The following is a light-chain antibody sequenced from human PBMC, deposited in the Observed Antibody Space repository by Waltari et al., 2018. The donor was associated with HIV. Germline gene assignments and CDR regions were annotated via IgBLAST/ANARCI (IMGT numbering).Light chain of an antibody. CDR3: QQYGNSPFT. J-gene: IGKJ3*01. CDR1: QSVTNSF. Sequence: EIVLTQSPGTLSLSPVERATLSSRASQSVTNSFLAWYQQKPGLPPRLLIYGASSRATGIPDRVSGSGSGTEFTLTISRLEPEDCALYYCQQYGNSPFTFGPGPKVEMK. CDR2: GAS. V-gene: IGKV3-20*01.